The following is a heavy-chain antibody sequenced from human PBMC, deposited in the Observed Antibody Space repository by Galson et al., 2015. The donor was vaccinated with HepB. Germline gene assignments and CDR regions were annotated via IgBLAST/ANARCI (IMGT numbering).Heavy chain of an antibody. CDR2: ISGYNGNT. Sequence: SVKVSCKASGYTFSTYGITWVRQAPGQGLEWMGWISGYNGNTNYTQKFQGRVTMTADTSTTTAYMELRSLRSDDTAVYYCARDTYYGVVIAHDAFDIWGQGTMVTVSS. V-gene: IGHV1-18*01. D-gene: IGHD3-3*01. J-gene: IGHJ3*02. CDR3: ARDTYYGVVIAHDAFDI. CDR1: GYTFSTYG.